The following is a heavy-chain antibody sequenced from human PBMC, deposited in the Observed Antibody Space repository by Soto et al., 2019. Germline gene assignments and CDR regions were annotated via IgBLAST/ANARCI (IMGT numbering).Heavy chain of an antibody. J-gene: IGHJ6*02. V-gene: IGHV1-46*01. Sequence: ASVKVSCKASGYTFTSYYMHWVRQAPGQGLEWMGIINPSGGSTSYAQKFQGRVTMTRDTSTSTVYMELSSLRSEDTAVYYCARDHLAAVTVPYYYYGMDVWGQGTTVTVSS. CDR2: INPSGGST. CDR3: ARDHLAAVTVPYYYYGMDV. CDR1: GYTFTSYY. D-gene: IGHD6-19*01.